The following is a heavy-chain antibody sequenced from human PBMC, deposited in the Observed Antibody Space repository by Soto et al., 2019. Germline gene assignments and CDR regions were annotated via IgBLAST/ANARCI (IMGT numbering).Heavy chain of an antibody. Sequence: GGSLRLSCAASGFPFDDYAMHWVRPAPGKGLEWVSGISWNSGSIGYADSVKGRFTISRDNAKNSLYLQMNSLRAEDTALYYCAKDQLPYYGSGSYTPNWFDPWGQGTLVTVSS. D-gene: IGHD3-10*01. CDR3: AKDQLPYYGSGSYTPNWFDP. V-gene: IGHV3-9*01. CDR2: ISWNSGSI. CDR1: GFPFDDYA. J-gene: IGHJ5*02.